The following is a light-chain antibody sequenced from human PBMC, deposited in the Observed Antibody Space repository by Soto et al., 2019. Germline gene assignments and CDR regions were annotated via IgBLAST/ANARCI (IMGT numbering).Light chain of an antibody. CDR2: EVS. Sequence: ALTQPPSASGSPGQSVTLSCTGTSSDVGGYNYVSWYQQHPGKAPKLMIYEVSKRPSGVPDRFSGSKSGNTASLTVSGLQAEDEADYYCSSYAGSNNFVVFGGGTKLTVL. CDR3: SSYAGSNNFVV. CDR1: SSDVGGYNY. J-gene: IGLJ2*01. V-gene: IGLV2-8*01.